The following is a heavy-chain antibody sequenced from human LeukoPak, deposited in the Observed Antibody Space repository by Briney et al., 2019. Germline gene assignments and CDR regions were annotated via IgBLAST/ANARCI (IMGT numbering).Heavy chain of an antibody. CDR2: ISSSGSTI. V-gene: IGHV3-48*03. CDR1: GFTFSSYE. CDR3: ARERVAVAGPNWFDP. Sequence: GGSLRLSCAASGFTFSSYEMNWVCQAPGKGLEWVSCISSSGSTIYYADSVKGRFTISRDNAKNTLYLQMNSLRAEDTAVYYCARERVAVAGPNWFDPWGQGTLVTVSS. D-gene: IGHD6-19*01. J-gene: IGHJ5*02.